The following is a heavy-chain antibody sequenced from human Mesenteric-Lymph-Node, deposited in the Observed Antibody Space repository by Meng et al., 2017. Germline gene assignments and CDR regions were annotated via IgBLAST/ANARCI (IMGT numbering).Heavy chain of an antibody. Sequence: ASVKVSCKASGYTFTSYAMHWVRQAPGQRLEWMGWMNPNSGNTGYAQKFQGRVTITRNTSISTAYMELSSLRSEDTAVYYCARGPQKTENKAAAGTSFDYWGQGTLVTVSS. CDR1: GYTFTSYA. D-gene: IGHD6-13*01. CDR3: ARGPQKTENKAAAGTSFDY. CDR2: MNPNSGNT. V-gene: IGHV1-8*03. J-gene: IGHJ4*02.